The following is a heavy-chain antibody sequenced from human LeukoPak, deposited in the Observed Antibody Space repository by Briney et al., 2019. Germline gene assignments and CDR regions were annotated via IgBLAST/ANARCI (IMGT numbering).Heavy chain of an antibody. CDR3: ASGRITIFGVVIPAFDY. Sequence: GESLKISCKGSGYSFTSYWIGWVRQMPGKGLEWMGIIYPGDSDTRYSPSFQGQVTISADKSISTAYLQWSSLKASDTAMYYCASGRITIFGVVIPAFDYWCQGTLVTVSS. D-gene: IGHD3-3*01. CDR1: GYSFTSYW. J-gene: IGHJ4*02. CDR2: IYPGDSDT. V-gene: IGHV5-51*01.